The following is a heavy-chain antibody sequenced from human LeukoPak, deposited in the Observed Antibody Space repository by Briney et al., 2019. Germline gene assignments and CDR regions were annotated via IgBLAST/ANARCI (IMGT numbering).Heavy chain of an antibody. CDR3: ATDNSDSAHIDY. D-gene: IGHD3-16*01. V-gene: IGHV1-69*04. Sequence: ASVKVSCKASGGTFSSYAISWVRQAPGQGLEWMGRIIPILGIANYAQKFQGRVTITADKSTSTAYMELSSLRSEDTAVYYCATDNSDSAHIDYWGQGTLVTVSS. J-gene: IGHJ4*02. CDR1: GGTFSSYA. CDR2: IIPILGIA.